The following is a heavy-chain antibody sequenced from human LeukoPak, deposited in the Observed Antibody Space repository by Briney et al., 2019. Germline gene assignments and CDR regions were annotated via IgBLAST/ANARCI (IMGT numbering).Heavy chain of an antibody. J-gene: IGHJ3*02. CDR3: ASIDYPGGAFDI. Sequence: EASVKVSCKASGGTFSSYAISWVRQAPGQGLEWMGGIIPIFGTANYAQKLQGRVTMTTDTSTSTAYMELRSLRSDDTAVYYCASIDYPGGAFDIWGQGTMVTVSS. CDR2: IIPIFGTA. CDR1: GGTFSSYA. V-gene: IGHV1-69*05. D-gene: IGHD4-11*01.